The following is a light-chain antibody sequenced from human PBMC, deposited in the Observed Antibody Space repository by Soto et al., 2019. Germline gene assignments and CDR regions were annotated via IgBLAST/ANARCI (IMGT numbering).Light chain of an antibody. J-gene: IGKJ3*01. Sequence: DIQMTQSPSSLSASVGDRVTITCRASQSISSYLNWYQQKPGKAPKLLIYAASSLQSGVPSRFSSSGSGTDFTLTISSLQPEDFATYYCQQSYSTRVTFGPGTKVDIK. V-gene: IGKV1-39*01. CDR2: AAS. CDR1: QSISSY. CDR3: QQSYSTRVT.